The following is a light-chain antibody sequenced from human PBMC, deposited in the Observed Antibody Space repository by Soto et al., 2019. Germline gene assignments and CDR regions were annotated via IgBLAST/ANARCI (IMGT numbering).Light chain of an antibody. CDR1: KSLVYSDGNTH. J-gene: IGKJ1*01. Sequence: DVVLTQSPLSLPVNFGQPASISCRSSKSLVYSDGNTHLSWFHQRPGQSPRRLIYRVSIRDSGVPDRFSGSGSGTDFTLEISRVEAEDVGIYFCTQGTHWPVTFGQGTKVEVK. CDR2: RVS. V-gene: IGKV2-30*01. CDR3: TQGTHWPVT.